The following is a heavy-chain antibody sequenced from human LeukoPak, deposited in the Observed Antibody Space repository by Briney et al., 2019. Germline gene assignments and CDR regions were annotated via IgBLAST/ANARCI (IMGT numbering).Heavy chain of an antibody. Sequence: PSETLSLTCAVYGGSFSGYYWSWIRQPPGKGLEWIGVINHSGSTNYNPSLKSRVTISVDTSKNQFSLKLSSVTAADTAVYYCASSATESYYYYYMDVWGKGTTVTVSS. CDR1: GGSFSGYY. V-gene: IGHV4-34*01. D-gene: IGHD5-24*01. J-gene: IGHJ6*03. CDR2: INHSGST. CDR3: ASSATESYYYYYMDV.